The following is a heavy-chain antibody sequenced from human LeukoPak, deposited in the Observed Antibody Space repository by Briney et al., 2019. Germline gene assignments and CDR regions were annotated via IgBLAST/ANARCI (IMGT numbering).Heavy chain of an antibody. D-gene: IGHD3-22*01. CDR2: ISRSGGST. J-gene: IGHJ4*02. CDR3: AKEFRGYLDS. CDR1: GFTFSNYG. V-gene: IGHV3-23*01. Sequence: GGSLRLSCPASGFTFSNYGMGWVRQAPGKGLEWVSLISRSGGSTYFAHSVKGRFTISRDDSKNTVDLQMDSLRAEDTAVYYCAKEFRGYLDSWGQGTLVTVSS.